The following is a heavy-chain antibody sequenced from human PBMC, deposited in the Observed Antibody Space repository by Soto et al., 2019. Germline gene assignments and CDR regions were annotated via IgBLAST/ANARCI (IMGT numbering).Heavy chain of an antibody. CDR3: ATGQQVRMADI. D-gene: IGHD6-13*01. CDR2: ISGDSIYT. V-gene: IGHV3-11*03. Sequence: QVQLLESGGGLVNPGGSLRLSCAASGFAVSDYYMAWIRQPPGKGLEWISYISGDSIYTDYADSVKGRFTISRDNAKNSLFLQMNRLRVEDTAVYFCATGQQVRMADIWGQGTMVTVSS. J-gene: IGHJ3*02. CDR1: GFAVSDYY.